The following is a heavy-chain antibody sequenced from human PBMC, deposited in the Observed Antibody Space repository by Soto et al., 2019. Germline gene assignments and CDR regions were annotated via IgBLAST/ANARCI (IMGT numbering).Heavy chain of an antibody. CDR3: ARGVGGGRYFDL. CDR2: IKSDGSST. D-gene: IGHD3-16*01. V-gene: IGHV3-74*01. J-gene: IGHJ4*02. CDR1: GFTFSSYW. Sequence: PGGSLRLSCAASGFTFSSYWIHWVRQAPGRGLVWVSRIKSDGSSTTYADSVKGRFTISRDNAKNTVSLQMNSLRAEDTSVYYCARGVGGGRYFDLWGQGTLVTVSS.